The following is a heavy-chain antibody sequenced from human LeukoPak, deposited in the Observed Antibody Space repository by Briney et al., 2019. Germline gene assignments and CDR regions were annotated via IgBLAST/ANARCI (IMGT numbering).Heavy chain of an antibody. CDR2: ISWDSGSV. D-gene: IGHD1-26*01. Sequence: GGSLRLSCEASGFTFDDFAMHWLRQVPGKGLDWVAGISWDSGSVGYGDSVKGRFIIPRDIAKTPLYLQLNALRADATGLYYCAKVGYSGCPRPPHYHFYMDVWGKGTAVIVS. CDR1: GFTFDDFA. J-gene: IGHJ6*03. V-gene: IGHV3-9*01. CDR3: AKVGYSGCPRPPHYHFYMDV.